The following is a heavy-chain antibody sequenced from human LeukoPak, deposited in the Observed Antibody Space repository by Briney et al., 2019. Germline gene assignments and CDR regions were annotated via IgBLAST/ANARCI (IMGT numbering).Heavy chain of an antibody. CDR3: ARGSSDNGDYGVFDY. CDR1: GFTFSSYA. CDR2: ISYDGSNK. D-gene: IGHD4-17*01. Sequence: PGGSLRLSCAASGFTFSSYAMHWVRQAPGEGLEWVAVISYDGSNKYYADSVKGRFTISRDNSKNTLYLQMNSLRAEDTAVYYCARGSSDNGDYGVFDYWGQGTLVTVSS. V-gene: IGHV3-30-3*01. J-gene: IGHJ4*02.